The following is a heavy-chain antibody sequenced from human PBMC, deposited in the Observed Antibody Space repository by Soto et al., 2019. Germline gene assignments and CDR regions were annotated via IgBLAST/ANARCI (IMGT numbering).Heavy chain of an antibody. CDR1: GGTFNNFA. D-gene: IGHD6-25*01. J-gene: IGHJ6*02. CDR2: IMPVFHTT. Sequence: QVQLVQSGAEVKKPGSSVKVSCQASGGTFNNFAFTWVRQAPGQGLEWLGGIMPVFHTTNIAQTFQDRITVTADDFTTTVYMEMTSLRCDDTAVYYCATATISPVSATLYHYGMDIWGQGTTVTVSS. CDR3: ATATISPVSATLYHYGMDI. V-gene: IGHV1-69*01.